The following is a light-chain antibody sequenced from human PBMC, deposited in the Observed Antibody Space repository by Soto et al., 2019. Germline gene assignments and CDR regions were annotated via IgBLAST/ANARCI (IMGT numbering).Light chain of an antibody. CDR2: EVT. V-gene: IGLV2-14*01. J-gene: IGLJ2*01. CDR1: NSDIGAYDY. Sequence: QSALTQPASVSGSPVQSITISCTGSNSDIGAYDYVSWYQQHRGKPPTLLIYEVTFRPSGVPNRFSGSKSGNTATLTISGLLTEDEADYYCGSYASATLIFGGGTKLTVL. CDR3: GSYASATLI.